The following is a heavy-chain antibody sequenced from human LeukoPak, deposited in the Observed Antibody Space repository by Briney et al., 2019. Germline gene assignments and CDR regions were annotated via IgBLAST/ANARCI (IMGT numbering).Heavy chain of an antibody. V-gene: IGHV3-53*01. CDR3: ARVRYGSGSYFHFDY. CDR1: GFTVSSNY. Sequence: PGGSLRLSCAASGFTVSSNYMSWVRQAPGKGLEWVSVIYSGGSTYYAGSVKGRFTISRDNSKNTLYLQMNSLRAEDTAVYYCARVRYGSGSYFHFDYWGQGTLVTVSS. CDR2: IYSGGST. J-gene: IGHJ4*02. D-gene: IGHD3-10*01.